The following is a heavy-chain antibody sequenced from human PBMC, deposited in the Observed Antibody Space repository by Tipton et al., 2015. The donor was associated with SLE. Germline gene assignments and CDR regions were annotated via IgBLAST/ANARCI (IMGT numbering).Heavy chain of an antibody. CDR1: GFTFSTYV. CDR2: IVGGGGST. V-gene: IGHV3-23*01. Sequence: SLRLSCAASGFTFSTYVMTWVRQAPGKGLEWVSTIVGGGGSTYYADSVNGRFTISRDNSKNTLYLQMSTLRAEDTALYYCAKGGYYDIFTDYWGQGTLVTVSS. D-gene: IGHD3-9*01. CDR3: AKGGYYDIFTDY. J-gene: IGHJ4*02.